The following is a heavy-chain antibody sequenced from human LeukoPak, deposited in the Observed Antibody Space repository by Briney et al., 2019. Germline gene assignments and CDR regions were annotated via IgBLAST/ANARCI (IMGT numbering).Heavy chain of an antibody. J-gene: IGHJ4*02. D-gene: IGHD1-14*01. V-gene: IGHV1-46*01. CDR1: GYTFTRYF. Sequence: GASVKVSCKASGYTFTRYFIHWVRQAPGQGLEWMGILNPGGEWTTYAKKFQGRLTMTKDTSTSTVYMDLSSLRSEDTAVYYCAREVMDNLRFDYWGQGTLVTVSS. CDR3: AREVMDNLRFDY. CDR2: LNPGGEWT.